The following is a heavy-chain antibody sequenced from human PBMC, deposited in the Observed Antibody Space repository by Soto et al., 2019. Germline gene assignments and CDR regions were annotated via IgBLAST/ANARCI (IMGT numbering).Heavy chain of an antibody. CDR2: IYYSGST. J-gene: IGHJ4*02. D-gene: IGHD5-18*01. Sequence: SETLSLTCTVSGCSISSYYWSWIRQPPGKGLEWIGYIYYSGSTIYNPSLKSRVTISVDTSKNQFSLKLSSVTAADTAVYYCAREDTAMTSFDYWGQGTLVTVSS. V-gene: IGHV4-59*01. CDR3: AREDTAMTSFDY. CDR1: GCSISSYY.